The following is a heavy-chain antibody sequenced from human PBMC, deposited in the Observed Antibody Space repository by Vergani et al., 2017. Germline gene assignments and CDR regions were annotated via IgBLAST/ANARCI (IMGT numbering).Heavy chain of an antibody. CDR1: GGSISSGDHC. D-gene: IGHD2-21*01. CDR3: ARGDRQVPPTAYFYYMDV. J-gene: IGHJ6*03. V-gene: IGHV4-31*11. Sequence: QVQLQESGPGVVKPSQTLSLTCAVSGGSISSGDHCWAWIRQRPGEGLEWIGYIVYSGTTYDNPSLRSRLTISVDTSQNQFSLKLRSVTAADTAVYYGARGDRQVPPTAYFYYMDVWGKGTTVVVSS. CDR2: IVYSGTT.